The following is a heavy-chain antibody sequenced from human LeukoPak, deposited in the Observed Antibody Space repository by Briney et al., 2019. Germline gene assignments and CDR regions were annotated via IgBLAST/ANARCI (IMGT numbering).Heavy chain of an antibody. CDR1: GFSLMMYG. J-gene: IGHJ4*02. D-gene: IGHD4-23*01. V-gene: IGHV4-34*01. CDR3: ARYYGGNEDY. CDR2: INHSGST. Sequence: GSLRLSCAVSGFSLMMYGVHWVRQAPGKGLEWIGEINHSGSTNYNPSLKSRVTISVDTSKNQFSLKLSSVTAADTAVYYCARYYGGNEDYWGQGTLVTVSS.